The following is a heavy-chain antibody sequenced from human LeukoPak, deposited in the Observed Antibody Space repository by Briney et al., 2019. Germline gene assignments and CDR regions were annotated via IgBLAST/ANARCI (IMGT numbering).Heavy chain of an antibody. V-gene: IGHV3-7*04. CDR3: AKETEMANHDY. D-gene: IGHD5-24*01. Sequence: PGGSLRLSCTASGFTFSSYWMSWVRQAPGKGLEWVANIKQDGSEKYYVDSVKGRFTISRDNAKKSLYLQMNSLRAEDTAVYYCAKETEMANHDYWGQGILVTVSS. CDR2: IKQDGSEK. J-gene: IGHJ4*02. CDR1: GFTFSSYW.